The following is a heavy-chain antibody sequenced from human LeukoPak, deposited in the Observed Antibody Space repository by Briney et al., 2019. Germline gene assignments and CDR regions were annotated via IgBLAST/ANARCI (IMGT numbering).Heavy chain of an antibody. CDR3: ASPIRGAYYDFWSSDY. V-gene: IGHV3-23*01. Sequence: GGSLRLSCAASGFTFSTYAMNWVRQAPGQGLEWVSVISGSGDSTYYADSVKGRFTISRDNSKTTLYLQMNSLRAEDTAVYYCASPIRGAYYDFWSSDYWGQGTLVTVSS. D-gene: IGHD3-3*01. J-gene: IGHJ4*02. CDR1: GFTFSTYA. CDR2: ISGSGDST.